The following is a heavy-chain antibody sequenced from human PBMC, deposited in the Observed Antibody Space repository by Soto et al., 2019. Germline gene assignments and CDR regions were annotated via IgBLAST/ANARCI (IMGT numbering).Heavy chain of an antibody. D-gene: IGHD2-8*01. CDR2: ISYDGSNK. CDR1: GFTFSSYA. CDR3: ARGLGTPVSEVVY. V-gene: IGHV3-30-3*01. Sequence: PGGSLRLSCAASGFTFSSYAMHWVRQAPGKGLEWVAVISYDGSNKYYADTVKGRFTISRDNSKNTLYLQMNSLRAEDTAVYYCARGLGTPVSEVVYWGQGTLVTVSS. J-gene: IGHJ4*02.